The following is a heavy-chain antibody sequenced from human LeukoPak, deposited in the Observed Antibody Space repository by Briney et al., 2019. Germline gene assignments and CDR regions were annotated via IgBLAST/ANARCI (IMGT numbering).Heavy chain of an antibody. CDR1: GFSFSSYS. V-gene: IGHV3-23*01. Sequence: GGSLRLSCAASGFSFSSYSMTWVRQAPGKGLEWVSGVSGSGGVTYYADSVKGRFTISRDNSKNTLHLQMNSLRAEDTAVYYCATFLAVIAARDSLYFQHWGQGTLVSVSS. J-gene: IGHJ1*01. CDR3: ATFLAVIAARDSLYFQH. D-gene: IGHD6-6*01. CDR2: VSGSGGVT.